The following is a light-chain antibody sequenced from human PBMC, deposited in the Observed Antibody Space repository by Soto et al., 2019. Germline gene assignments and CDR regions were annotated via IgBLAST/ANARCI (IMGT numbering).Light chain of an antibody. CDR1: QSVMTK. CDR2: GAS. Sequence: EILMTQSPYPLSVSPGERASLSCRASQSVMTKLAWYQQKPGQAPRLLIYGASTRATGIPARFSGSGSGTEFTLTISSLQYEDFAVYYCQQYNNWPPNTFGQGTRLEIK. J-gene: IGKJ5*01. V-gene: IGKV3-15*01. CDR3: QQYNNWPPNT.